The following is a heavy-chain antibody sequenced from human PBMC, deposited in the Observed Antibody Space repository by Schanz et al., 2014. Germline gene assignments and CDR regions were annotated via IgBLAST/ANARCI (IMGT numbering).Heavy chain of an antibody. V-gene: IGHV3-11*01. Sequence: VQLVESGGGLVQPGGSLRLSCAVSGFTFKDYYMNWIRQAPGKGLEWLSYISRDGTTSYYADSVKGRFTISRDNAKNSLYLEMTSLRGEDTAVYYCARENLNWEAFDIWGQGTVVTVSS. CDR3: ARENLNWEAFDI. CDR1: GFTFKDYY. D-gene: IGHD7-27*01. J-gene: IGHJ3*02. CDR2: ISRDGTTS.